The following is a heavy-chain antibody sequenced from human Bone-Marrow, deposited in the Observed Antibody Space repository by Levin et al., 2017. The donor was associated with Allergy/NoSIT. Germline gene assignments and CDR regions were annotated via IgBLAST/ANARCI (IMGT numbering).Heavy chain of an antibody. Sequence: ASVKVSCKASGYTFTSYDINWVRQATGQGLEWMGWMNPNSGNTGYAQKFQGRVTMTRNTSISTAYMELSSLRSEDTAVYYCARGIFITMIVVVITEGPPRDDAFDIWGQGTMVTVSS. CDR1: GYTFTSYD. V-gene: IGHV1-8*01. CDR2: MNPNSGNT. CDR3: ARGIFITMIVVVITEGPPRDDAFDI. D-gene: IGHD3-22*01. J-gene: IGHJ3*02.